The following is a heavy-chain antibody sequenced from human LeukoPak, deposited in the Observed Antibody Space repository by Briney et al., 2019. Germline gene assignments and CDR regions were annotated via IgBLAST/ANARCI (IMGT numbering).Heavy chain of an antibody. CDR2: IYYSGKT. CDR3: ARHVNPVTTPRFLDS. CDR1: GGSISTTAYY. Sequence: PSETLSLTCTVSGGSISTTAYYWGWIRQPPGKGLEWIGSIYYSGKTYYNPSLKSRVTISVDTSKNQFSLKLSSVTAADTAVYYCARHVNPVTTPRFLDSWGQGTLVTVSS. V-gene: IGHV4-39*01. J-gene: IGHJ4*02. D-gene: IGHD4-17*01.